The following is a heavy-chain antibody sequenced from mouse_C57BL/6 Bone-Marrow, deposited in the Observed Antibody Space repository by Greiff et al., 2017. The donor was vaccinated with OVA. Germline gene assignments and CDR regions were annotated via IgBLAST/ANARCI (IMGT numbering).Heavy chain of an antibody. CDR3: ARDPYGNSARGFAY. Sequence: EVQLQQSGPELVKPGASVKISCKASGYTFTDYYMNWVKQSHGKSLEWVGDINPNNGGTSYNQKFKGKATLTVDKSSSTAYMELRSLTSEDAAVYDSARDPYGNSARGFAYWGQGTLVTVAA. J-gene: IGHJ3*01. V-gene: IGHV1-26*01. CDR2: INPNNGGT. CDR1: GYTFTDYY. D-gene: IGHD1-1*01.